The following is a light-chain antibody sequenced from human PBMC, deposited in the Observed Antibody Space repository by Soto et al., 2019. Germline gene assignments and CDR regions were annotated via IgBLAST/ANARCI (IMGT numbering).Light chain of an antibody. CDR2: DAS. Sequence: EIVLTQSPATLSLSPGARAPLSCRARQGVSSYLAWYQQQPGQAPRLLIYDASNRATGIPARFSGSGSGTDFTLTISSLEPEDFAVYYCQQRSNWPPITFGQGTRLEI. CDR3: QQRSNWPPIT. V-gene: IGKV3-11*01. J-gene: IGKJ5*01. CDR1: QGVSSY.